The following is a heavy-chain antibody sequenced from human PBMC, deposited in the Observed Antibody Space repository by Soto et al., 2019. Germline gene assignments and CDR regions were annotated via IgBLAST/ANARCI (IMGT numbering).Heavy chain of an antibody. CDR1: GGSITSSGYY. J-gene: IGHJ4*02. CDR2: TSNSGST. D-gene: IGHD2-2*01. CDR3: ARGGGSTRVEY. Sequence: QVQLQESGPGLVKPSQTLSLTCTVSGGSITSSGYYWSWIRQHPGEGLEWIGFTSNSGSTSYNPSLKSLVTISVDTSSILFSLNLKSVTAADTAVYYCARGGGSTRVEYWGQGTLVTVSP. V-gene: IGHV4-31*01.